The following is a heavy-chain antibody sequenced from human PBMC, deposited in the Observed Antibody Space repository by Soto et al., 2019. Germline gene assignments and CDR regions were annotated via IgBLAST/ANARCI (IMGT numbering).Heavy chain of an antibody. J-gene: IGHJ4*02. V-gene: IGHV3-30*18. CDR3: AKRLLRGTTLSVLDY. Sequence: GGSLRLSCAASGFTFSSFGMHWVRQAPCKGLEWVALLSYDGSKEYYADSVKGRFSVSRDNSKNTLYLQMNSLRVEDTAVYFCAKRLLRGTTLSVLDYWGRGTLVTVS. CDR2: LSYDGSKE. CDR1: GFTFSSFG. D-gene: IGHD4-17*01.